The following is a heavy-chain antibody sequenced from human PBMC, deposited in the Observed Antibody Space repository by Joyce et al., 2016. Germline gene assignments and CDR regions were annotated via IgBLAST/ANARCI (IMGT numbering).Heavy chain of an antibody. J-gene: IGHJ4*02. V-gene: IGHV3-30*18. CDR3: AKILTATYSSGWFLDY. Sequence: QVQLVESGGGVVQPGRSLRLSCAASGLTLSNYGVHWVRQAPGKGWEWVAVISYDRIDKYYADSVKGRFTISRDNSKNTVFLEMNSLRTEDTAVYYCAKILTATYSSGWFLDYWGQGTLVTVSS. CDR2: ISYDRIDK. D-gene: IGHD6-25*01. CDR1: GLTLSNYG.